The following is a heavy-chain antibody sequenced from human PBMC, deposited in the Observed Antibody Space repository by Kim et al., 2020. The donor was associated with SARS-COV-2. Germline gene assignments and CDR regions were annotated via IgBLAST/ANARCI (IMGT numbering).Heavy chain of an antibody. D-gene: IGHD1-26*01. Sequence: SETLSLTCAVYGGSFSGYYWSWIRQTPGKGLEWIGEISHRGSTNYNSSLKSRVTLSVDTSKNQFSLRLTSVTAADTAIYYCARGAGPSGFSYSWGQG. CDR2: ISHRGST. CDR3: ARGAGPSGFSYS. V-gene: IGHV4-34*01. J-gene: IGHJ4*02. CDR1: GGSFSGYY.